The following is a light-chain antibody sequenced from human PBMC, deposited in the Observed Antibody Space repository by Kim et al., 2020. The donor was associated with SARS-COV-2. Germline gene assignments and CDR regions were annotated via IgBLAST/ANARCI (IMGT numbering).Light chain of an antibody. J-gene: IGLJ3*02. Sequence: QSALTQPASVSGSPGQSITISCTGTSSDVGGYNYVSWYQQHPGKAPKLMIYDVSNRPSGVSTRFSGSKSGNTASLTISGLQAEDEADYYCSSYTSSTTPWVFGGGTQLTVL. CDR3: SSYTSSTTPWV. CDR1: SSDVGGYNY. CDR2: DVS. V-gene: IGLV2-14*03.